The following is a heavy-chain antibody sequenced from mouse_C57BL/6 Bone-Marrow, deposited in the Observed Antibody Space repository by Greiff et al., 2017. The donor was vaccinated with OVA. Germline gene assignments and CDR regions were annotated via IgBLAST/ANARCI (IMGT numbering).Heavy chain of an antibody. V-gene: IGHV1-39*01. D-gene: IGHD1-1*01. CDR3: AFYYGSSYRYFDV. CDR1: GYSFTDYN. J-gene: IGHJ1*03. CDR2: INPNYGTT. Sequence: VQLQQSGPELVKPGASVKISCKASGYSFTDYNMNWVKQSHGKSLEWIGVINPNYGTTSYNQKFKGKATLPVDQSTSTAYMQLNSLTSEDSAVYYCAFYYGSSYRYFDVWGTGTTVTVSS.